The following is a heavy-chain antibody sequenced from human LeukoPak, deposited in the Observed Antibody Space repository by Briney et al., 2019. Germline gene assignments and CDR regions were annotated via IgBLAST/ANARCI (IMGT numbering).Heavy chain of an antibody. V-gene: IGHV4-39*07. Sequence: SETLSLTCTVSGGSISSSSYYWGWIRQPPGKGLEWIGSIYYSGSTYYNPSLKSRVTISVDTSKNQFSLKLSSVTAADTAVYYCARALSSRLSSGYFDWGQGTLVTVSS. CDR3: ARALSSRLSSGYFD. CDR1: GGSISSSSYY. J-gene: IGHJ4*02. CDR2: IYYSGST. D-gene: IGHD3-22*01.